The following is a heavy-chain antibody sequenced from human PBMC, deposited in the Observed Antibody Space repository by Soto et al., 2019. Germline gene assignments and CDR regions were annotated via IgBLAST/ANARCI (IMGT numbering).Heavy chain of an antibody. CDR3: AKDRVYDSSGYYYFASGTPLFDY. J-gene: IGHJ4*02. CDR1: GFTFSSYG. D-gene: IGHD3-22*01. CDR2: ISYDGSNK. Sequence: GGSLRLSCAASGFTFSSYGMHWVRQAPGKGLEWVAVISYDGSNKYYADSVKGRFTISRDNSKNTLYLQMNSLRAEDTAVYYCAKDRVYDSSGYYYFASGTPLFDYWGQGTLVTVSS. V-gene: IGHV3-30*18.